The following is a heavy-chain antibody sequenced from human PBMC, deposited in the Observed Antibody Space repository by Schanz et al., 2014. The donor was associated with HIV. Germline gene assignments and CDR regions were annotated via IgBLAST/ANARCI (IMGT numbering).Heavy chain of an antibody. D-gene: IGHD3-16*01. CDR3: ASSDRITFGGAIDC. V-gene: IGHV3-21*01. J-gene: IGHJ4*02. CDR2: ISSSSGYI. Sequence: EVQLVESGGGVVQPGRSLRLSCAASGFTFSSYGMHWVRQAPGKGLEWVSSISSSSGYIRYADSVRGRFTISRDNAKNSLYLQMNSLSVEDTAVYYCASSDRITFGGAIDCWGQGTLVTVSS. CDR1: GFTFSSYG.